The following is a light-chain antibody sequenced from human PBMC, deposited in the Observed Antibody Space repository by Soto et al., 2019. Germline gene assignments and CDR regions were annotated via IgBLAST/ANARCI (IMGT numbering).Light chain of an antibody. Sequence: QSALTQPASVSGSPGQSITISCTGTSSDVGGYNYVSWYQQNPGKAPKLMIYDVSNRPSGVSNRFSGSKSGNKASLTISGLQAEDEADYYCSSYTSISTVVFGGGTKLTVL. V-gene: IGLV2-14*01. CDR2: DVS. J-gene: IGLJ2*01. CDR1: SSDVGGYNY. CDR3: SSYTSISTVV.